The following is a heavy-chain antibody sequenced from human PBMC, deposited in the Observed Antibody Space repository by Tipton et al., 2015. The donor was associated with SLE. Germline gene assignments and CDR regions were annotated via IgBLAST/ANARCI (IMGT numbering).Heavy chain of an antibody. Sequence: TLSLTCTVSGGSISSGSYFYTWIRQPAGKGPEWIGRIFFTGKTEDNPSLMSRVTISIDTSKNQFSLRLISVTAADTAVYYCARESIWGQGTMVTVSS. CDR2: IFFTGKT. V-gene: IGHV4-61*02. CDR3: ARESI. J-gene: IGHJ3*02. CDR1: GGSISSGSYF.